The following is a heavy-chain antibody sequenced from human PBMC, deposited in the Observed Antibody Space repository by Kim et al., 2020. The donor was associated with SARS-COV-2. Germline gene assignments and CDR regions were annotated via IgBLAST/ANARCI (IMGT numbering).Heavy chain of an antibody. CDR1: GYSFTSYW. CDR3: ARHPLISNYDILTGYYKWYYGMDV. D-gene: IGHD3-9*01. J-gene: IGHJ6*02. CDR2: IDPSDSYT. Sequence: GESLKISCKGSGYSFTSYWISWVRQMPGKGLEWMGRIDPSDSYTNYSPSFQGHVTISADKSISTAYLQWSSLKASDTAMYYCARHPLISNYDILTGYYKWYYGMDVWGQGTTVTVSS. V-gene: IGHV5-10-1*01.